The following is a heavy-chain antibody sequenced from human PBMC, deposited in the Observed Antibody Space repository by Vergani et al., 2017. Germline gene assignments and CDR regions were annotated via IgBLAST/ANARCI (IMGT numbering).Heavy chain of an antibody. CDR2: IFRSGTT. V-gene: IGHV4-31*03. J-gene: IGHJ4*02. D-gene: IGHD2-21*01. CDR3: ARENVVIARIFDF. Sequence: QVQLQESGPGLVKPSQTLSLTCTVSGDSLSSSDHYWSWIRQRPDKGLEWVGHIFRSGTTYYNPSLKSRLIMSVDTSKNQSSLKLTSVTAADTAMYYCARENVVIARIFDFWGQGTLVTVSS. CDR1: GDSLSSSDHY.